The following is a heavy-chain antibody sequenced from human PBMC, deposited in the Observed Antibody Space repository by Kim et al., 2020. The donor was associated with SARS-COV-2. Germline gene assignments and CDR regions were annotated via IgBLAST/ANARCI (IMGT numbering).Heavy chain of an antibody. D-gene: IGHD3-16*01. CDR3: AREGGGGSGMDV. Sequence: SETLYLTCTVSGGYVTSGPYYWTWIRQPAGKRLEWIGRIYTSGSTDYNPSLKSRLIISVDTSKNQFSLKLSSVTAADTAVYYCAREGGGGSGMDVWGRGTTVTVSS. J-gene: IGHJ6*02. V-gene: IGHV4-61*02. CDR2: IYTSGST. CDR1: GGYVTSGPYY.